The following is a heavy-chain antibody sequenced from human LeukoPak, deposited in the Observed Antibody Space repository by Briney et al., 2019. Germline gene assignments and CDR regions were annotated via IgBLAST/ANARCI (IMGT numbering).Heavy chain of an antibody. CDR1: GFTFSDYY. CDR3: ARVRLWFGELNYYYYGMDV. Sequence: GGSLRLSCAASGFTFSDYYMSWIRQAPGKGLEWVSYISSSGSTIYYADSVKGRFTISRDNAKNSLYLQMNSLRAEDTAVYYCARVRLWFGELNYYYYGMDVWGRGTTVTVSS. CDR2: ISSSGSTI. D-gene: IGHD3-10*01. V-gene: IGHV3-11*01. J-gene: IGHJ6*02.